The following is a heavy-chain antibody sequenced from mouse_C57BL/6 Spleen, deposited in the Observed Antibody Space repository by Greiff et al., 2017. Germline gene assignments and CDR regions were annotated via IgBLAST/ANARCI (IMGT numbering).Heavy chain of an antibody. J-gene: IGHJ3*01. CDR1: GFTFSSYG. D-gene: IGHD2-3*01. Sequence: EVHLVESGGDLVKPGGSLKLSCAAPGFTFSSYGLSWVRQTPDKRLQWVATISSGGSYTYYPASVKGRFTISRDNAKNTLYLQMNSLMTEDTAMYYCARTGGYYSPYWGQGTLVTVSA. CDR2: ISSGGSYT. CDR3: ARTGGYYSPY. V-gene: IGHV5-6*01.